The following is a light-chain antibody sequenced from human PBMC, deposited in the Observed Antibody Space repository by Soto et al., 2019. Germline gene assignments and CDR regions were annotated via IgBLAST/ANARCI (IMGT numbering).Light chain of an antibody. J-gene: IGKJ2*01. CDR1: ESMSYW. CDR3: QQYDSYSKT. V-gene: IGKV1-5*01. CDR2: DAS. Sequence: DIQLTQSPSTLTASVGDRVTIGCRASESMSYWLAWYQQKPGKAPKLLIYDASSLRSGLPSRFSGSGSGTEFTLTISTLQPDDFATYYCQQYDSYSKTFGQGTQLEIK.